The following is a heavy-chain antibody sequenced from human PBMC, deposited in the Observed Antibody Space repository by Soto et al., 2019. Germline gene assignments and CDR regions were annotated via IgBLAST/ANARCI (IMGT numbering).Heavy chain of an antibody. CDR3: ARDYCSGGSCHYYYYMDV. J-gene: IGHJ6*03. Sequence: GGSLRLSCAASGFTFSSYSMNWVRQAPGKGLEWVSSISSSSSYIYYADSVKGRFTISRDNAKNSLYLQMNSLRAEDTAVYYCARDYCSGGSCHYYYYMDVWGKGTTVTVSS. D-gene: IGHD2-15*01. CDR1: GFTFSSYS. V-gene: IGHV3-21*01. CDR2: ISSSSSYI.